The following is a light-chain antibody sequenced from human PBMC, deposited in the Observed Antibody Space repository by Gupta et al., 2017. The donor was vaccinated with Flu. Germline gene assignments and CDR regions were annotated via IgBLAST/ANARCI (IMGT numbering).Light chain of an antibody. CDR1: QSVSSY. CDR3: QKCSDAPLT. Sequence: PATLSSSPGDRATISCRASQSVSSYLAWYQQKPGQAPRLLIYDASNRETGIPARFSGSGSGTDFTLTISSLEPEDVAVYYCQKCSDAPLTFGGGTKVEIK. J-gene: IGKJ4*01. CDR2: DAS. V-gene: IGKV3-11*01.